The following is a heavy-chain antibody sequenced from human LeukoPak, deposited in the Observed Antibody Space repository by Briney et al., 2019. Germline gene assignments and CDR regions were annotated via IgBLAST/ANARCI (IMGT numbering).Heavy chain of an antibody. CDR1: GFTSSSYT. J-gene: IGHJ4*02. Sequence: GGSLRLSCAASGFTSSSYTMSWVRQAPGKGLEWVSAISPSGGSTYFADSVKGRFTISRDNSKNTLYLQMNSLRAEDTAVYYCAKDDSSSGWYVPDYWGQGTLVTVSS. V-gene: IGHV3-23*01. CDR3: AKDDSSSGWYVPDY. D-gene: IGHD6-19*01. CDR2: ISPSGGST.